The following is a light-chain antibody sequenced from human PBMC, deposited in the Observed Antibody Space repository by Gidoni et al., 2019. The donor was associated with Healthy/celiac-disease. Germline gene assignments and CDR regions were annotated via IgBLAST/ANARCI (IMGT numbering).Light chain of an antibody. CDR1: QDISNY. CDR2: EAS. Sequence: DIKITQPPSPLSASVGKRVTITCQASQDISNYLNWYQQKPGKAPKLLIYEASNLETGVPSRFSGSGSGTDFTFTISSLQPEDIATYYCQQYDNLPITFGQGTRLEIK. J-gene: IGKJ5*01. CDR3: QQYDNLPIT. V-gene: IGKV1-33*01.